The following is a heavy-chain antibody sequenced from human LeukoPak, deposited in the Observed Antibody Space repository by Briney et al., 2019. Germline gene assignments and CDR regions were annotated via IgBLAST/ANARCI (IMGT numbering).Heavy chain of an antibody. CDR1: GGTFISYA. CDR3: ARDQYYDSKGWFDP. Sequence: ASVKVSCKASGGTFISYAISWVRQAPGQGLEWMGWIHTYNGHTNYAQKLQGRVTMTTHTSTSTAYMELRSLRSDDTAVYYCARDQYYDSKGWFDPLGPGNPGHRLL. J-gene: IGHJ5*02. V-gene: IGHV1-18*01. CDR2: IHTYNGHT. D-gene: IGHD3-22*01.